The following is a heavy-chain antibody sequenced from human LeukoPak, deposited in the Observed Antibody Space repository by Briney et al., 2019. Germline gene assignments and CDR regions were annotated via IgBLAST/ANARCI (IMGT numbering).Heavy chain of an antibody. D-gene: IGHD6-19*01. V-gene: IGHV4-59*01. CDR2: IYYSGST. CDR3: AGDLGYSSGWYRTNYFDY. CDR1: GGSISSYY. Sequence: SETLSLTCTVSGGSISSYYWSWIRQPPGKGLEWIGYIYYSGSTNYNPSLKSRVTISVDTSKNQFSLKLSSVTAADTAVYYCAGDLGYSSGWYRTNYFDYWGQGTLVTVSS. J-gene: IGHJ4*02.